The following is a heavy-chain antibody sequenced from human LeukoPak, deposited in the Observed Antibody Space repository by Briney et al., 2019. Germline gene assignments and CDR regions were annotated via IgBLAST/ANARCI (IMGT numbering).Heavy chain of an antibody. Sequence: GGSLRLSCAASGFTFSSYAISWVRQAPGKGLEWVSAISGSGGSTYYADSVKGRFTISRDNSKNTLYLQMNSLRAEDTALYYCAKVSRYSSSWYGMDVWGQGTTVTVSS. J-gene: IGHJ6*02. CDR2: ISGSGGST. CDR1: GFTFSSYA. CDR3: AKVSRYSSSWYGMDV. V-gene: IGHV3-23*01. D-gene: IGHD6-13*01.